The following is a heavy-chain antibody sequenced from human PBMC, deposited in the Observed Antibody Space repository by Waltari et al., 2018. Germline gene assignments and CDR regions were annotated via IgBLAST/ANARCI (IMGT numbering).Heavy chain of an antibody. CDR3: TRNIGRGSAPAF. V-gene: IGHV3-7*02. D-gene: IGHD5-12*01. Sequence: EVQLVESGGGLVLPGGSLRLSCAASGFTFSSYWMSWVRQAPGKGMEWVANIKEDGMGKYYVDAVKGRFTSSRDNAKKSLYMQMNSRRAEDTAVYYCTRNIGRGSAPAFWGQGTMVTVSS. CDR2: IKEDGMGK. CDR1: GFTFSSYW. J-gene: IGHJ3*01.